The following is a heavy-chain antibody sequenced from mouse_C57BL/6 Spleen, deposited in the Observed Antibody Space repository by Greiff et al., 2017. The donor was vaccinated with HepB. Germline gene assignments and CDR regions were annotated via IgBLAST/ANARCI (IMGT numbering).Heavy chain of an antibody. J-gene: IGHJ4*01. V-gene: IGHV5-4*01. Sequence: EVQVVESGGGLVKPGGSLKLSCAASGFTFSSYAMSWVRQTPEKRLEWVATISDGGSYTYYPDNVKGRFTISRDNAKNNLYLQLSHLKSEDTAMYYCARDPIATVVATDYAMDYWGQGTSVTVSS. CDR2: ISDGGSYT. D-gene: IGHD1-1*01. CDR1: GFTFSSYA. CDR3: ARDPIATVVATDYAMDY.